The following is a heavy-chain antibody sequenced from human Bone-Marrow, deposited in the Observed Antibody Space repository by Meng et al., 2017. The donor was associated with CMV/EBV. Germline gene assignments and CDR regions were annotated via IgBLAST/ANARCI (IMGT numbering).Heavy chain of an antibody. CDR3: ARLTVVVPAAISWFDP. J-gene: IGHJ5*02. Sequence: GESLKISCKVSGYTFTDYWIGWVRQMPGKGLEWMGIIYPSDSDTRYSPSFQGQVTISADKSIRTAYLQWSSLKVSDTAMYYCARLTVVVPAAISWFDPWGQGTRVTGSS. CDR1: GYTFTDYW. D-gene: IGHD2-2*01. V-gene: IGHV5-51*01. CDR2: IYPSDSDT.